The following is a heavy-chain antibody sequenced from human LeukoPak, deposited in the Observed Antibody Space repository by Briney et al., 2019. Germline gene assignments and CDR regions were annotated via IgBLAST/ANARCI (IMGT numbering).Heavy chain of an antibody. D-gene: IGHD2-2*02. CDR1: GFTFSSYW. Sequence: GGSLRLSCAASGFTFSSYWMSWVRQAPGKGLEWVANIKQDGSEKYYVDSVKGRFTISRDNAKNSLYLQMNSLRAEDTAVYYCARDPGVYCSSTSCYNIGFDYWGQGTLVTVSS. V-gene: IGHV3-7*01. CDR2: IKQDGSEK. J-gene: IGHJ4*02. CDR3: ARDPGVYCSSTSCYNIGFDY.